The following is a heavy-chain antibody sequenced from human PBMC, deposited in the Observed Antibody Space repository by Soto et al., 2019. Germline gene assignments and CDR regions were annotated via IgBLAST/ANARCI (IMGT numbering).Heavy chain of an antibody. CDR1: GFTFSSYS. J-gene: IGHJ4*02. V-gene: IGHV3-21*01. D-gene: IGHD2-2*01. CDR2: ISSSSSYR. CDR3: ARDNAPRYCRTTSCYAPFDD. Sequence: EVQLVESGGGLVKPGGSLRLSCAASGFTFSSYSMNWVRQAPGKGLEWVSLISSSSSYRYYADSVKGRFTISRDNAKNSLYLQMNSLRAEDTAVYYCARDNAPRYCRTTSCYAPFDDWGQGTLVTVSS.